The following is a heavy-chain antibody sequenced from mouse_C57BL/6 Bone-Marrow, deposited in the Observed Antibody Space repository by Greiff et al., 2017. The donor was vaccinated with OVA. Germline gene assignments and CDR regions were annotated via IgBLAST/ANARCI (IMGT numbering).Heavy chain of an antibody. D-gene: IGHD1-1*02. CDR3: ARGGVVYYYAMDY. J-gene: IGHJ4*01. Sequence: VQLQQSGPELVKPGASVKISCKASGYAFSSSWMNWVKQRPGKGLEWIGRIYPGDGDTNYNGKFKSKATLTVDTSSSTAYMQLSSLTSEDSAVYYCARGGVVYYYAMDYWGQGTSVTVSS. V-gene: IGHV1-82*01. CDR2: IYPGDGDT. CDR1: GYAFSSSW.